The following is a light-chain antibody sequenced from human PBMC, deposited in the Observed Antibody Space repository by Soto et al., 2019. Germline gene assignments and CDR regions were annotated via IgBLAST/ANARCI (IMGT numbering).Light chain of an antibody. V-gene: IGKV1-9*01. Sequence: DIQLTQSPSFLSASVGDRVTLTCRASQGISSYLAWYQQKPGKAPKLLIYAASTLQSGVPSRFSGSGSGTEFTLTISSLQPEDFATYYCQQLNSYPLTFGQGTKVEIK. J-gene: IGKJ1*01. CDR2: AAS. CDR3: QQLNSYPLT. CDR1: QGISSY.